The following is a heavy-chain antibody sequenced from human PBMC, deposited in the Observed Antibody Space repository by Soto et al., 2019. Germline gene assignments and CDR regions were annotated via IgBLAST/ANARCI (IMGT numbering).Heavy chain of an antibody. D-gene: IGHD2-21*01. CDR3: ARTDCYGQYWFDP. J-gene: IGHJ5*02. Sequence: QITLKESGPTLVKPTQTLTLTCTFSGFSLSTSGVGVGWIRQPPGKALEWLALIYWDDDKRYRPSLKSRLTITQATSKTRGVLTMATVDPVGAAAYYCARTDCYGQYWFDPWGQGTLVTVSS. CDR2: IYWDDDK. V-gene: IGHV2-5*02. CDR1: GFSLSTSGVG.